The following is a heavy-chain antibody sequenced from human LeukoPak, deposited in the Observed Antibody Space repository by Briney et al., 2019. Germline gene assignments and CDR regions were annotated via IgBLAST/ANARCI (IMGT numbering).Heavy chain of an antibody. D-gene: IGHD1-26*01. CDR2: IYYSGST. CDR3: ARAVDSGEYYFDY. V-gene: IGHV4-59*08. J-gene: IGHJ4*02. Sequence: PSETLSLTCTVSGGSVSSNYWSWIRQPPGKGLEWIGYIYYSGSTNYNPSLKSRVTISVDASKNQFSLKLRSVTAADTAVYYCARAVDSGEYYFDYWGQGTLVTVSS. CDR1: GGSVSSNY.